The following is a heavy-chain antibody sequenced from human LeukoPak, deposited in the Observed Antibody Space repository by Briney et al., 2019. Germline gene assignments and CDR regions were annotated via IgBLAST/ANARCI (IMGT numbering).Heavy chain of an antibody. D-gene: IGHD5-24*01. Sequence: SETLSLTCAVYGGSFSGYYWSWIRQPPGKGLEWLGEINHSGSTNYNPSLKSRVTISVDTSKNQFSLKLSSVTAADTAVYYCATGGRDGYNVYWGQGTLVTVSS. CDR2: INHSGST. CDR3: ATGGRDGYNVY. V-gene: IGHV4-34*01. CDR1: GGSFSGYY. J-gene: IGHJ4*02.